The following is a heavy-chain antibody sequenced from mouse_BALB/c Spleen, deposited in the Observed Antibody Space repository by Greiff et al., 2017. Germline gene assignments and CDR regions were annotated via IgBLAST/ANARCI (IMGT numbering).Heavy chain of an antibody. CDR3: AREDYGSLFAY. CDR2: IWAGGST. D-gene: IGHD1-1*01. V-gene: IGHV2-9*02. CDR1: GFSLTSYG. Sequence: VQRVESGPGLVAPSQSLSITCTVSGFSLTSYGVHWVRQPPGQGLEWLGVIWAGGSTNYNSALMSRLSISKDNSKSQVFLKMNSLQTDDTAMYYCAREDYGSLFAYWGQGTLVTVSA. J-gene: IGHJ3*01.